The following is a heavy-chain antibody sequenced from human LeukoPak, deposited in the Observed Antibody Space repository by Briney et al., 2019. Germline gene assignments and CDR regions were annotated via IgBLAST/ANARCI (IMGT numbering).Heavy chain of an antibody. CDR2: IIPIFGTA. D-gene: IGHD5-12*01. CDR1: GCTFSSYA. J-gene: IGHJ4*02. Sequence: SVKVSCKASGCTFSSYAISWVRQAPGQGLEWMGGIIPIFGTANYAQKFQGRVTITTDESTSTAYMELSSLRSEDTAVYYCARDGPSGYDYSFDYWGQGTLVTVSS. CDR3: ARDGPSGYDYSFDY. V-gene: IGHV1-69*05.